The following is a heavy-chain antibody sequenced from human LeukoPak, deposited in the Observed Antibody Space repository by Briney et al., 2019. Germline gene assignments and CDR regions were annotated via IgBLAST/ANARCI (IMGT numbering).Heavy chain of an antibody. D-gene: IGHD4/OR15-4a*01. CDR2: ISGDGVSP. V-gene: IGHV3-23*01. CDR1: GFTFNNYA. Sequence: GGSRRLSCSASGFTFNNYALTWVRQTPGKGLECVSAISGDGVSPYYADSVRGRFTISRDNSKNTLYLQMNSLRVEDTAVYFCARDPGAFPYFFDSWGQGTLVTVSS. J-gene: IGHJ4*02. CDR3: ARDPGAFPYFFDS.